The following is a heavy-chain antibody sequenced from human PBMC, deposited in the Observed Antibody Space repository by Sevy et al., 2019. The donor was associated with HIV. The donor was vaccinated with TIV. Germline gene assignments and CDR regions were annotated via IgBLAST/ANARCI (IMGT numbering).Heavy chain of an antibody. Sequence: GGSLRLSCTASGFTFGDYAMSWFRQAPGKGLEWVGFIRSKAYGGTTEYAASVKGRFTISRDDSKSIAYLQMNSLKTEDTAVYYCTSRAGIAAATKYYYYYCMDVWGQGTTVTVSS. J-gene: IGHJ6*02. CDR3: TSRAGIAAATKYYYYYCMDV. CDR2: IRSKAYGGTT. D-gene: IGHD6-13*01. V-gene: IGHV3-49*03. CDR1: GFTFGDYA.